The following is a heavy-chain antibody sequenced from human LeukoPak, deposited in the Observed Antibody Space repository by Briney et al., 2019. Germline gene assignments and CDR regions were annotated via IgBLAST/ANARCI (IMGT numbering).Heavy chain of an antibody. CDR3: ARDDYRGVTNFDP. CDR2: IYATGST. D-gene: IGHD3-10*01. V-gene: IGHV4-59*11. Sequence: SETLSLTCTVSGASISDHYWSWVRQPPGMTLEWIGYIYATGSTNYNPALKSRVTISVDTSKNQLSLQLTSVTAADTAVYYCARDDYRGVTNFDPWGQGTLVTVSS. J-gene: IGHJ5*02. CDR1: GASISDHY.